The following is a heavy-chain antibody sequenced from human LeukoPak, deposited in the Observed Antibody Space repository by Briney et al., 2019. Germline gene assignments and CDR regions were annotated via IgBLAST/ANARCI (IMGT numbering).Heavy chain of an antibody. D-gene: IGHD3-10*01. Sequence: GGSLRLSCAASGFTFSSYAMSWVRQAPGKGLEWVSAISGSGGSTYYADSVKGRFTISRDNSKNTLYLQMNSQRAEDTAVYYCAKDTYYYGSGTQGEFDYWGQGTLVTVSS. CDR2: ISGSGGST. V-gene: IGHV3-23*01. CDR3: AKDTYYYGSGTQGEFDY. CDR1: GFTFSSYA. J-gene: IGHJ4*02.